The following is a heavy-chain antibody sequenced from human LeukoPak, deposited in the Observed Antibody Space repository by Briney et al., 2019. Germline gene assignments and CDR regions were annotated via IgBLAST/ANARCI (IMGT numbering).Heavy chain of an antibody. CDR2: IYTSGST. Sequence: SETLSLTCTVSGGSISSYYWSWIRQPAGKGLEWIGRIYTSGSTNYNPSLKSRVTISVDTSKNQFSLKLSSVTAADTAVYYCARVGKRYCSSTSCYTSGGDYYYYYMDVWGKGTTVTVSS. D-gene: IGHD2-2*02. CDR1: GGSISSYY. CDR3: ARVGKRYCSSTSCYTSGGDYYYYYMDV. J-gene: IGHJ6*03. V-gene: IGHV4-4*07.